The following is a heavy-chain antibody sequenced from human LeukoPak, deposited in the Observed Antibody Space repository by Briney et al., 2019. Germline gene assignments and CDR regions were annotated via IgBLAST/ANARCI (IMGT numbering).Heavy chain of an antibody. CDR2: INPNNGAT. J-gene: IGHJ4*02. V-gene: IGHV1-2*06. D-gene: IGHD1-26*01. CDR1: GYTSTGYY. Sequence: ASVKVSCKASGYTSTGYYMHWVRQAPGQGLEWMGRINPNNGATNYAQKLQGRVTITGDTSISTAYMELSSLRSDDTAVYYCTRESGSYHGNDYWGQGTLVTVSS. CDR3: TRESGSYHGNDY.